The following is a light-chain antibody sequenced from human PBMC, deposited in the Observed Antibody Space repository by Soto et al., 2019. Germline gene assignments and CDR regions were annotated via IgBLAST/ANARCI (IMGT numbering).Light chain of an antibody. Sequence: QSVLTQPASVSGSPGQSVTISGSGSDIGNYNLVSWYQHLPGRAPKLLIFEVTMRPSGISDRFSGSKSASTASLTISGLQAEDEGDYYCASYAGSRTYVFGSGTKATVL. CDR1: GSDIGNYNL. J-gene: IGLJ1*01. V-gene: IGLV2-23*02. CDR3: ASYAGSRTYV. CDR2: EVT.